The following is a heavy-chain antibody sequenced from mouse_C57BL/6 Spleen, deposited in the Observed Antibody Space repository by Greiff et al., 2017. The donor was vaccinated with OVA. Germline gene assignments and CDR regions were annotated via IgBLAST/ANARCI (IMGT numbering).Heavy chain of an antibody. D-gene: IGHD2-1*01. V-gene: IGHV1-54*01. J-gene: IGHJ1*03. CDR1: GYAFTNYL. CDR3: ARIYYGLHWYCDV. CDR2: INPGSGGT. Sequence: VKLMESGAELVRPGTSVKVSCKASGYAFTNYLIEWVKQRPGQGLEWIGVINPGSGGTNYNEKFKGKATLTADKSSSTAYMQLSSLTSEDSAVYFCARIYYGLHWYCDVWGTGTTVTVSS.